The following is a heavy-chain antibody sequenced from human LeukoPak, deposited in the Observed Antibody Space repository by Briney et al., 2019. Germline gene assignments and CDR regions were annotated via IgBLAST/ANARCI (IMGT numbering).Heavy chain of an antibody. J-gene: IGHJ4*02. CDR2: ISISGSKT. Sequence: GGSLRLSCAASEFDFSSHAMTWVRQAPGKGLEWVSAISISGSKTYYADSVKGRFIISRDNSKNTLYLQMNSLRAEDTALYYCARSVPDYTRFDYWGQGALVTVSS. D-gene: IGHD4-11*01. CDR3: ARSVPDYTRFDY. V-gene: IGHV3-23*01. CDR1: EFDFSSHA.